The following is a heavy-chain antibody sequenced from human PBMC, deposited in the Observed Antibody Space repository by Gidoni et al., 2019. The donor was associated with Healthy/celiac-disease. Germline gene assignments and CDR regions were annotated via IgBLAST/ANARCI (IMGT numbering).Heavy chain of an antibody. Sequence: EVQVVESGGGWVQPGGSLRLPCLASGFTFSSYDMHWGRQAPGKGLAYVSSISSNWGSTYYADSVKSRFTISRNKSKNTLCLQMSSLRAEDTAVCYCVKEKGAVVVAWFDPWGQGTLVTVSS. CDR3: VKEKGAVVVAWFDP. V-gene: IGHV3-64D*06. D-gene: IGHD3-22*01. CDR2: ISSNWGST. J-gene: IGHJ5*02. CDR1: GFTFSSYD.